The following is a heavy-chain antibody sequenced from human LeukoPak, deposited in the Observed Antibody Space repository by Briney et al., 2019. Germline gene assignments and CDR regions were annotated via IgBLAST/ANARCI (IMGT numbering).Heavy chain of an antibody. D-gene: IGHD3-16*01. Sequence: GGSLRLSCAASGFTFINFCMDWVRQAPGKGLEWVANIKESGSEKYYMDSVKGRFTISIDNAKDSLYLQMNSLTVEDTAVYYCARGWGEKGRSMGGTCNNPELDNWGQGTLVTVSS. V-gene: IGHV3-7*01. CDR1: GFTFINFC. CDR2: IKESGSEK. J-gene: IGHJ4*02. CDR3: ARGWGEKGRSMGGTCNNPELDN.